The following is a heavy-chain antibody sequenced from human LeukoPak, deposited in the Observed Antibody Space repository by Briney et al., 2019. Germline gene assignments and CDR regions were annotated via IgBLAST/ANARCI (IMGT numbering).Heavy chain of an antibody. V-gene: IGHV4-59*08. CDR1: GDSINGHY. J-gene: IGHJ4*02. CDR2: IHYKGST. CDR3: ARRDTGWNYCDY. Sequence: PSETLSLTCTISGDSINGHYWSWIRQPPGKRLEWIGDIHYKGSTNYNLSLKSRVTISVDTSKNHLSLNLTSVLAADTAIYYCARRDTGWNYCDYWSQGILVTVSS. D-gene: IGHD6-19*01.